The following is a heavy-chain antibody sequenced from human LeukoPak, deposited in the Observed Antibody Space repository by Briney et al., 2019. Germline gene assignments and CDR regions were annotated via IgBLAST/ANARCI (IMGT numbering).Heavy chain of an antibody. Sequence: SETLSLTCTVSGASISSYYWSWIRQPPGKGLEWIGSIYYSGSTYYNPSLKSRVTISVDTSKNQFSLKLSSVTAADTAVYYCASTLVVDYWGQGTLVTVSS. CDR3: ASTLVVDY. CDR2: IYYSGST. J-gene: IGHJ4*02. CDR1: GASISSYY. D-gene: IGHD2-15*01. V-gene: IGHV4-39*01.